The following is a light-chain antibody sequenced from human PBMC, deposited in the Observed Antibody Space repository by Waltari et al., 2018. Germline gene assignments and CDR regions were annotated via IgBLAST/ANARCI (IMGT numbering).Light chain of an antibody. CDR3: QQYDDRPIT. CDR2: DAS. J-gene: IGKJ5*01. CDR1: QDISNY. V-gene: IGKV1-33*01. Sequence: DIQMTQSPSSLSASVGDRVTITCQASQDISNYLNWYQQKPGKAPNLLIYDASTLETGGPSRFSGSGSGTHFSFTISSLQPEDFATYYCQQYDDRPITFGQGTRLDIK.